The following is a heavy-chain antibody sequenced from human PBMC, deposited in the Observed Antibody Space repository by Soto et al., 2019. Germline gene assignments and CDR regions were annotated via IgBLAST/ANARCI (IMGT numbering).Heavy chain of an antibody. Sequence: QVQLVESGGGLVKPGGSLRLSCAASGIVFSDYMSWVRQAPGKGLEWLSYISGSGRTIYSAASVKGRFTISRDNATNSVYLQMNNVRTEDTAVYDCARLPFPWGGFDPWGQGTLVNVSS. CDR1: GIVFSDY. D-gene: IGHD3-16*01. CDR3: ARLPFPWGGFDP. J-gene: IGHJ5*02. CDR2: ISGSGRTI. V-gene: IGHV3-11*01.